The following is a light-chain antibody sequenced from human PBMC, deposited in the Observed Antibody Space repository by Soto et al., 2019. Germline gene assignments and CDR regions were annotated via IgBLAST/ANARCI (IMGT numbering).Light chain of an antibody. Sequence: QSVLTQPPSASGTPGQRVTISCSKTGSNVVGSAVNWYQHLPGTAPKLLIYSDNQRPSGVPDRFSGSKSGTSDSLVISGLQSQDEGDYYCAAWDGSQVVFGGGTKVTVL. CDR2: SDN. J-gene: IGLJ2*01. V-gene: IGLV1-44*01. CDR1: GSNVVGSA. CDR3: AAWDGSQVV.